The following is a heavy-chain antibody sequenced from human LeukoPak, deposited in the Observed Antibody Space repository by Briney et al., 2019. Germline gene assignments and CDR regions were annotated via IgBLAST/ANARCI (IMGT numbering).Heavy chain of an antibody. D-gene: IGHD1-26*01. CDR1: GFTFSSYS. V-gene: IGHV3-21*01. Sequence: KPGGSLRLSCAASGFTFSSYSINWVRQAPGKGLEWVSSISSSSSYIYYADSVKGRFTISRDNAKNSLYLQMNNLRAEDTAVYYCARDGAGVGSTKIDFWGQGTLVTVSA. CDR2: ISSSSSYI. J-gene: IGHJ4*02. CDR3: ARDGAGVGSTKIDF.